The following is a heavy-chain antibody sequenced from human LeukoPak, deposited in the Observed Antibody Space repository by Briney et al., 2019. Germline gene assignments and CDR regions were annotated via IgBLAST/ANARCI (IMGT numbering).Heavy chain of an antibody. D-gene: IGHD2-21*02. Sequence: SETLSLTCAVYGGSFSGYYWSWIRQPPGKGLEWIGYIYYSGSTNYNPSLKSRVTISVDTSKNQFSLKLSSVTAADTAVYYCAGGGDIDYWGQGTLVTVSS. V-gene: IGHV4-59*08. CDR1: GGSFSGYY. CDR2: IYYSGST. J-gene: IGHJ4*02. CDR3: AGGGDIDY.